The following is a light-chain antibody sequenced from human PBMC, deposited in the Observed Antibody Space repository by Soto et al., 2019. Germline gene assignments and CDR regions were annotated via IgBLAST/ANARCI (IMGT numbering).Light chain of an antibody. Sequence: EIVMSQSPSTLTVSPGERATLSCRASQSADTNLAWYQQKPGQAPRLLIHGAFTRATGIPSRFSGSGSGTEFTLTISSLQSEDFAVFYCQQYNQWPITFGQGTRLEIK. V-gene: IGKV3-15*01. CDR3: QQYNQWPIT. CDR2: GAF. CDR1: QSADTN. J-gene: IGKJ5*01.